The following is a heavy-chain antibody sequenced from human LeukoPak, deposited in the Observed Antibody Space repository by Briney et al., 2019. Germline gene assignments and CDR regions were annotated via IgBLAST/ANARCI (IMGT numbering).Heavy chain of an antibody. CDR3: ARGKAWYSSSWTLDY. Sequence: SVKVSCKASGGTFSSYAISWVRQAPGQGLGWMGGIIPIFGTANYAQKFQGRVTITTDESTSTAYMELSSLRSEDTAVYYCARGKAWYSSSWTLDYWGQGTLVTVSS. D-gene: IGHD6-13*01. CDR2: IIPIFGTA. CDR1: GGTFSSYA. V-gene: IGHV1-69*05. J-gene: IGHJ4*02.